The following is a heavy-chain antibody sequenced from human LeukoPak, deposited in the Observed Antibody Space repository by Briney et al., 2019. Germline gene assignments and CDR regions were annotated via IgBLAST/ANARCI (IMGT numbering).Heavy chain of an antibody. CDR1: GGSISSYY. D-gene: IGHD3-9*01. Sequence: SETLSLTCTVSGGSISSYYWSWIRQPPGKGLEWIGYIYYSGSTNYNPSLKSRVTISVDTSKNQFSLKLSSVTAADTAVYYCARRTARTGYYNDYYYYMDVWGKGTMVTVSS. V-gene: IGHV4-59*01. CDR2: IYYSGST. J-gene: IGHJ6*03. CDR3: ARRTARTGYYNDYYYYMDV.